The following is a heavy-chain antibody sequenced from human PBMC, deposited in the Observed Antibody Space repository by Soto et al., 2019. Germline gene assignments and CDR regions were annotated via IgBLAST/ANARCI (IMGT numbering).Heavy chain of an antibody. CDR3: AKDRYVVYAYRASFSGMDV. D-gene: IGHD3-10*02. Sequence: QVQLVESGGGVVQPGRSLRLSCAASGFTFSSYGMHWVRQAPGKGLEWVSIISYDESNKYYVDSVKGRFTISRDNSKNTLHLQMNSLRAEDAAVYYCAKDRYVVYAYRASFSGMDVWGQGTTVTVSS. V-gene: IGHV3-30*18. CDR2: ISYDESNK. CDR1: GFTFSSYG. J-gene: IGHJ6*02.